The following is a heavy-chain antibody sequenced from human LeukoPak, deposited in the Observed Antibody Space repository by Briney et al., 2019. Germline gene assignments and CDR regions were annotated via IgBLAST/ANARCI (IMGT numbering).Heavy chain of an antibody. V-gene: IGHV4-39*01. J-gene: IGHJ4*02. D-gene: IGHD1-26*01. CDR2: IYYSGST. Sequence: SETLSLTCTVSGGSISSSSYYWGWIRQPPGKGLECIGGIYYSGSTYYNPSLKSRVTISVDTSKNQFSLKLSSVTAADTAVYYCARHGGARYSGSYFDYWGQGTLATVSS. CDR3: ARHGGARYSGSYFDY. CDR1: GGSISSSSYY.